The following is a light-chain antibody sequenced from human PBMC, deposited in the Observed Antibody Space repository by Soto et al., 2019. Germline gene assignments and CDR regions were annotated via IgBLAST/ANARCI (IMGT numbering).Light chain of an antibody. Sequence: EIVMTQSPATLSVSPGERATLSCRASQSVSSNFAWYQQKPGQAPRLLIYGASTRATGIPARFSGSGSGTELTLTISSLQAEAFAVYYCQQYNNLPPWTCGQGTKVEI. V-gene: IGKV3-15*01. J-gene: IGKJ1*01. CDR2: GAS. CDR3: QQYNNLPPWT. CDR1: QSVSSN.